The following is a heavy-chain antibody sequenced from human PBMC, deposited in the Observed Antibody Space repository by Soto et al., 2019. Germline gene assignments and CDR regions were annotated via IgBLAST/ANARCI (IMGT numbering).Heavy chain of an antibody. J-gene: IGHJ4*02. CDR1: GYTFTGYY. CDR3: PRVSKTAY. CDR2: INPNSGGT. Sequence: QVQLVQSGAEVKKPGASVKVSCKASGYTFTGYYMHWVRQAPGQGLEWMGWINPNSGGTNYAQKFQGRVTMARDTSINTAYMEMSRQRDDDTTVYYCPRVSKTAYWGQGTLDTV. D-gene: IGHD2-21*02. V-gene: IGHV1-2*02.